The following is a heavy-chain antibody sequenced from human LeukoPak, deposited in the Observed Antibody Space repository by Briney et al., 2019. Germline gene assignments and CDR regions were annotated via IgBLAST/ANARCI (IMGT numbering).Heavy chain of an antibody. J-gene: IGHJ4*02. CDR3: ARDSTYYYASGSSGPHYFDY. D-gene: IGHD3-10*01. CDR2: ISNDGGNT. Sequence: PGRSLRLSCAASGFTFNNYAMHWVRQAPGKGLEWVAVISNDGGNTYYADSVKGRFTISRDNSKNTLYLQLNSLRAEDTSVYYCARDSTYYYASGSSGPHYFDYWGQGTLVTVSS. CDR1: GFTFNNYA. V-gene: IGHV3-30*01.